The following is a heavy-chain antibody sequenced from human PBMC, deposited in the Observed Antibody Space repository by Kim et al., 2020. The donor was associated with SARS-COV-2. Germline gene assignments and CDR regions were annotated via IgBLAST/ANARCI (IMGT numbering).Heavy chain of an antibody. J-gene: IGHJ6*03. CDR3: ARSPLWFGELLPYYYYMDV. Sequence: SVKVSCKASGYTFTSYGISWVRQAPGQGLEWMGWISAYNGNTNYAQKLQGRVTMTTDTSTSTAYMELRSLRSDDTAVYYCARSPLWFGELLPYYYYMDVWGKGTTVTVSS. V-gene: IGHV1-18*01. D-gene: IGHD3-10*01. CDR2: ISAYNGNT. CDR1: GYTFTSYG.